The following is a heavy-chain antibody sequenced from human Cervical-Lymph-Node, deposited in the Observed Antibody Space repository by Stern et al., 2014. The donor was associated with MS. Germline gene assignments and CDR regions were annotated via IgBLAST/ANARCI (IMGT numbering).Heavy chain of an antibody. V-gene: IGHV1-69*01. CDR3: ARGLDYYDSSAYYTFAY. Sequence: VQLVQSGAEVKKPGSSVKVSCKASGGTSRRKAISWVRQAPGQGLEWMGGIIPIFGTTNYAQKFQGRVTFTADESTSTAYMELSSLRSEDTAVYYCARGLDYYDSSAYYTFAYWGQGTRVTVSS. CDR1: GGTSRRKA. CDR2: IIPIFGTT. J-gene: IGHJ4*02. D-gene: IGHD3-22*01.